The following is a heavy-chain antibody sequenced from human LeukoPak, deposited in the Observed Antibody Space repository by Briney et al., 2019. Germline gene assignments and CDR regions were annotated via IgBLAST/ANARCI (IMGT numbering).Heavy chain of an antibody. J-gene: IGHJ3*02. Sequence: PGGSLRLSCAASGFTFSSYAMSWVRQAPGKGLEWVSAIGGSGGSTYYADSVKGRFTISRDNSKNTLYLQMNSLRAEDTAVYYCAKDQEPYDTSEGIWGQGTMVTVSS. V-gene: IGHV3-23*01. CDR2: IGGSGGST. D-gene: IGHD3-22*01. CDR3: AKDQEPYDTSEGI. CDR1: GFTFSSYA.